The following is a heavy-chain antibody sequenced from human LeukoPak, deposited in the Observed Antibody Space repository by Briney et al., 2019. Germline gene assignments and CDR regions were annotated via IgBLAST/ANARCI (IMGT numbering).Heavy chain of an antibody. CDR1: GGSFSGYY. J-gene: IGHJ3*02. CDR2: MNHSGSA. V-gene: IGHV4-34*01. D-gene: IGHD3-16*01. CDR3: ARWVTVGFASRRGAFDI. Sequence: PSETLSLTCAVYGGSFSGYYWTWIRQPPGKGLEWIGEMNHSGSANYNPSLKSRVTISVDTSKNQFSLKLSSVTAADTAVYYCARWVTVGFASRRGAFDIWGQGTMVTVSS.